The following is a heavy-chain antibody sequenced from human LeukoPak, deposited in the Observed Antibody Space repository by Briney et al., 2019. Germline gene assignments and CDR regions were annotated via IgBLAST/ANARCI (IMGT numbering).Heavy chain of an antibody. Sequence: GGSLRLSCAASGFTFSDHAMTWVRQVPGKGLEWVSGISGRGGTTYSADYLKGRFTVSRDNSKNTLYLQMNDLRAEDTAEYFCAKGGSNGGTNCYFYYMDVWGKGTTVTVSS. D-gene: IGHD2-8*01. CDR2: ISGRGGTT. V-gene: IGHV3-23*01. CDR1: GFTFSDHA. CDR3: AKGGSNGGTNCYFYYMDV. J-gene: IGHJ6*03.